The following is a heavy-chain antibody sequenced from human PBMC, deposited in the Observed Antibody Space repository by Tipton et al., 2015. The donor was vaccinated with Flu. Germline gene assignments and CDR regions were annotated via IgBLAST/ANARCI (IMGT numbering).Heavy chain of an antibody. CDR2: IYSSART. Sequence: TLSLTCTVPGGSISSFYWSWIRQPPGKGLEWIGYIYSSARTNYNSSLESRVTISVDTSKNQFSLNLSSVTAADTAVYYCARDTFRYCSGASCLSDYYYYGMDVWGQGTTVTVSS. V-gene: IGHV4-59*01. CDR1: GGSISSFY. D-gene: IGHD2-15*01. J-gene: IGHJ6*02. CDR3: ARDTFRYCSGASCLSDYYYYGMDV.